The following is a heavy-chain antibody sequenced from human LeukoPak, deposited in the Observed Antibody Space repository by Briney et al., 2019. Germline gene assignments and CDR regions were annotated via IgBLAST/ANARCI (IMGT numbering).Heavy chain of an antibody. D-gene: IGHD3-10*01. CDR2: IYYSGGN. J-gene: IGHJ6*03. V-gene: IGHV4-59*01. Sequence: SETLSLTCTVSGGSISSYYWIWIRQPPGKGLEWIGYIYYSGGNNYNPSLKSRVTISVDTSKNQFSLNLSSVTTADTAVYYCARGGSESYRNYYYMDVWGKGTTVTVSS. CDR1: GGSISSYY. CDR3: ARGGSESYRNYYYMDV.